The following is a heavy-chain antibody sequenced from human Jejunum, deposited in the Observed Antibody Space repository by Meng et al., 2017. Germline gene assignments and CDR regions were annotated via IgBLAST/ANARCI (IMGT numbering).Heavy chain of an antibody. D-gene: IGHD1/OR15-1a*01. V-gene: IGHV6-1*01. CDR3: ARDYRTSRPFEY. J-gene: IGHJ4*02. Sequence: QVQPQQSGPGLVTPLQTLSLAVAISGCSVSSTVAAWNCIRQSPSRGLEWLGRKYDRSNWYNDYAVSVKGRIAINPNTSKNQFFLQLNSVTPEDTAVYYCARDYRTSRPFEYWGQGILVTVSS. CDR2: KYDRSNWYN. CDR1: GCSVSSTVAA.